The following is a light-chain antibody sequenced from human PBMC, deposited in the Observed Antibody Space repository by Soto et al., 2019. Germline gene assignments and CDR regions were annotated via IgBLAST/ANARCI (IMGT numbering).Light chain of an antibody. CDR1: QSISSY. Sequence: DIQMTQSPSSLSASVGDRVTITCRASQSISSYLNWYQQKPGQAPKLLIYAASSLQSGVPSRFSGSGSGTDFTLTISSLQPEDFATYYGQQSYSTPPWTFGQGTKVEIK. CDR3: QQSYSTPPWT. J-gene: IGKJ1*01. V-gene: IGKV1-39*01. CDR2: AAS.